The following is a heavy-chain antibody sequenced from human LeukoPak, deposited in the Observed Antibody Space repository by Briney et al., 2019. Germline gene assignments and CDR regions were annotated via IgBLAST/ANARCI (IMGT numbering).Heavy chain of an antibody. Sequence: GGSLRLSCAASGFTFSYYGMHWVRQAPGKGLEWVAVLSYDGSQKYYADSVKGRFTISRDNSKNTLYVQMNSLRAEDTAVYYCARSGQLWLSSHDYWGQGTLVTVSS. CDR3: ARSGQLWLSSHDY. CDR1: GFTFSYYG. J-gene: IGHJ4*02. V-gene: IGHV3-30*03. D-gene: IGHD5-18*01. CDR2: LSYDGSQK.